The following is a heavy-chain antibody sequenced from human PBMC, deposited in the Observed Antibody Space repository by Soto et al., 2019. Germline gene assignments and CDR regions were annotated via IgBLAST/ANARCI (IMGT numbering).Heavy chain of an antibody. CDR3: ARAPYGATLDY. J-gene: IGHJ4*02. CDR2: ISYDGSNK. D-gene: IGHD4-17*01. V-gene: IGHV3-30-3*01. CDR1: GFTFSSYA. Sequence: GGSLRLSCAASGFTFSSYAMHWVRQAPGKGLEWVAVISYDGSNKYYADSVKGRFTISRDNSKNTLYLQMNSLRAEDTAVYYCARAPYGATLDYWGQGTLVTVSS.